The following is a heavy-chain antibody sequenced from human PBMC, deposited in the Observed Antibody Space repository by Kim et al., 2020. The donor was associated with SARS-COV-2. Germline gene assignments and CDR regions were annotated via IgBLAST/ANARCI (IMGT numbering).Heavy chain of an antibody. D-gene: IGHD6-6*01. CDR3: ARETSIAARRTYYYCLDD. CDR2: IYHSGST. Sequence: SETLSLTCAVYGGSFSGYYWSWIRQPPGKGLEWIGEIYHSGSTNYNPSLKSRVTISVDTSKNQFSLKLSSVTAADTAVYYCARETSIAARRTYYYCLDDWGQGTLVTVSS. CDR1: GGSFSGYY. J-gene: IGHJ4*02. V-gene: IGHV4-34*01.